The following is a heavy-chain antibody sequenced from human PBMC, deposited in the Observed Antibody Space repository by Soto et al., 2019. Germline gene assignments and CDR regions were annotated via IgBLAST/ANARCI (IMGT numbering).Heavy chain of an antibody. J-gene: IGHJ5*02. Sequence: QVQLQESGPGLVKPSQTLSLTCTVSGDSISSGGYYWSWIRQHPGKGLEWIGYIFYTGSSYYNPSLKGRPTISVDTSKNQFSLKLSSVPAADTAVYYCARYYGEYNEFDPWGQGTLVTVSS. V-gene: IGHV4-31*03. D-gene: IGHD4-17*01. CDR1: GDSISSGGYY. CDR2: IFYTGSS. CDR3: ARYYGEYNEFDP.